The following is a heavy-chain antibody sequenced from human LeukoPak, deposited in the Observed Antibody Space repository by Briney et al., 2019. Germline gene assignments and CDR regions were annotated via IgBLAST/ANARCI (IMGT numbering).Heavy chain of an antibody. CDR3: AKDQILEGFDY. CDR1: GFTFSSYG. CDR2: ISYDGSNK. Sequence: PGGSLRLSCAASGFTFSSYGMHWVRQAPGKGLEWVAVISYDGSNKYYADSVKGRFTISRDNSKNTLYLQMNGLRAEDTAVYYCAKDQILEGFDYWGQGTLVTVSS. J-gene: IGHJ4*02. V-gene: IGHV3-30*18.